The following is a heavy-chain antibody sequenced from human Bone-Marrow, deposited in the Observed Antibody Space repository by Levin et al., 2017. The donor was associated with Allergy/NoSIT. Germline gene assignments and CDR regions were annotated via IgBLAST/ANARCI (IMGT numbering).Heavy chain of an antibody. V-gene: IGHV3-48*03. Sequence: GESLKISCAGSGFTFRTYEMNWVRQAPGKGLEWIAYISNNGVTIDYADSVKGRFIISRDNTRDSLFLELNSLRDEDTAVYYCVGALLQGTQPYYYYGMAVWGEVTSVAVSS. J-gene: IGHJ6*04. CDR2: ISNNGVTI. CDR1: GFTFRTYE. CDR3: VGALLQGTQPYYYYGMAV. D-gene: IGHD1-7*01.